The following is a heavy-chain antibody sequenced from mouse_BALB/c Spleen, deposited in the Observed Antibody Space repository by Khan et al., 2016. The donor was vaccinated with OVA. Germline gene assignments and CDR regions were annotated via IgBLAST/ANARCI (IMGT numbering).Heavy chain of an antibody. CDR1: GFSLTSYG. CDR2: ICRDGSS. CDR3: AVQPYDHYYVMDY. V-gene: IGHV2-6-1*01. Sequence: QVQLKESGPGLVAPSQCLSITCTISGFSLTSYGVHWLRQPPGKGLEWLVVICRDGSSAYNTARKSRMSISKENSKRQVFLKWNSLHTDDRAMYFCAVQPYDHYYVMDYWGQGTP. D-gene: IGHD1-1*01. J-gene: IGHJ4*01.